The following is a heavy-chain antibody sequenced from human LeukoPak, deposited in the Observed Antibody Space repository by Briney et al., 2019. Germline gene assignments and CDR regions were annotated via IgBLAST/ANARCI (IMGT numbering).Heavy chain of an antibody. CDR3: TTTAYTDGSDY. D-gene: IGHD1-26*01. Sequence: GGSLKLSCAASGFNSSGSAMHWVRQASGKGLEWVGRIRSKTNCYATTYAASVKGRFTISRDDSKNTAYLQMNSLKTEDTAVYYCTTTAYTDGSDYWGQGTLVTVSS. CDR2: IRSKTNCYAT. J-gene: IGHJ4*02. V-gene: IGHV3-73*01. CDR1: GFNSSGSA.